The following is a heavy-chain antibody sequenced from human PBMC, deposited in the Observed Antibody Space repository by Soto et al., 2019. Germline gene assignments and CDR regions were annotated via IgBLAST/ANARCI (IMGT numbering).Heavy chain of an antibody. D-gene: IGHD6-13*01. Sequence: QVQLVESGGGVVQPGRSLRLSCAASGFTFSSYGMHWVRQAPGKGLEWVAVIWYDGSNKYYADSVKGRFTISRDNSKNTLYLQMNSLRAEDTAVYYCARDQWSSSWYYFDYWGQGTLVTVSS. CDR1: GFTFSSYG. V-gene: IGHV3-33*01. J-gene: IGHJ4*02. CDR3: ARDQWSSSWYYFDY. CDR2: IWYDGSNK.